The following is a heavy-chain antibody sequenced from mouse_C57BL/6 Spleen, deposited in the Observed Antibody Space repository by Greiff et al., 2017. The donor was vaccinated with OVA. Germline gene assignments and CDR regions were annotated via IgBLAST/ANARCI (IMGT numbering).Heavy chain of an antibody. CDR1: GYTFTSYG. V-gene: IGHV1-81*01. Sequence: QVQLQQSGAELARPGASVKLSCKASGYTFTSYGISWVKQSTGQGLEWIGEIYPRSGNTYYNEKFKGKATLTADKSSSTAYMELRSLTSEDSAVYFGARCSYDYDVGYFDYWGQGTTLTVSS. D-gene: IGHD2-4*01. CDR2: IYPRSGNT. J-gene: IGHJ2*01. CDR3: ARCSYDYDVGYFDY.